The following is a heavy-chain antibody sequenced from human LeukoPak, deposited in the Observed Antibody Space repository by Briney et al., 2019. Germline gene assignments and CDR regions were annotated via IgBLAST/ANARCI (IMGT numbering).Heavy chain of an antibody. CDR2: IYSGGGT. D-gene: IGHD2/OR15-2a*01. J-gene: IGHJ5*02. CDR3: TREQPRLFACFDP. Sequence: GGSLRLSCAASGFTFSSYAMSWVRQAPGKGLEWVSVIYSGGGTYYADSVKGRFTISRDNSKNTLYLQMNSLRAEDTAVYYCTREQPRLFACFDPWGQGTLVTVSS. V-gene: IGHV3-53*01. CDR1: GFTFSSYA.